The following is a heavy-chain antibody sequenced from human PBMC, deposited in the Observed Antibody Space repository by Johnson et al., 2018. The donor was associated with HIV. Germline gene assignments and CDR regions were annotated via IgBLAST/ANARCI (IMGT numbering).Heavy chain of an antibody. D-gene: IGHD5-12*01. CDR1: GLTFSDYY. CDR3: ARVLRLPRLGAFDI. J-gene: IGHJ3*02. Sequence: QVQLVESGGGVVQPGRSLRLSCAAPGLTFSDYYMTWIRQAPGKGLEWVSYISSSGSTMYYADSVKGRFTISRDNAKNSLYLQMNSLRAEDTAVYYCARVLRLPRLGAFDIWGQGTMVTVSS. CDR2: ISSSGSTM. V-gene: IGHV3-11*04.